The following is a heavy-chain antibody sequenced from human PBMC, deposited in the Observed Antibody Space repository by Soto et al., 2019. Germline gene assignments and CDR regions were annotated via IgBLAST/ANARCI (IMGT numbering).Heavy chain of an antibody. Sequence: SVKVSCKASGGTFSSYAISWVRQAPGQGLEWMGGIIPIFGTANYAQKFQGRVTITADKSTSTAYMELNSLRAEDTAIYYCAKKGVWADERKYYYAMDVWGQGTTVTVSS. D-gene: IGHD6-19*01. CDR1: GGTFSSYA. CDR3: AKKGVWADERKYYYAMDV. CDR2: IIPIFGTA. V-gene: IGHV1-69*06. J-gene: IGHJ6*02.